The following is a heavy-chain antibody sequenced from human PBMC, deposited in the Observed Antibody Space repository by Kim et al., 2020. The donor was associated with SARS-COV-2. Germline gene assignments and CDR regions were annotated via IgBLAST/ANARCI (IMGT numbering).Heavy chain of an antibody. V-gene: IGHV5-51*01. Sequence: GESLKISCKGSGYSFTSYWIGWVRQMPGKGLEWMGIIYPGDSDTRYSPSFQGQVTISADKSISTAYLQWSSLKASDTAVYYCARLYYGSGSYYNAYYYYGMDVWGQRTTVTVSS. D-gene: IGHD3-10*01. CDR3: ARLYYGSGSYYNAYYYYGMDV. CDR2: IYPGDSDT. J-gene: IGHJ6*02. CDR1: GYSFTSYW.